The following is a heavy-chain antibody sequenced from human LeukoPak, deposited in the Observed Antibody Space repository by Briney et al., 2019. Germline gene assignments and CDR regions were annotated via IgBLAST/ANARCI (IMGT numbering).Heavy chain of an antibody. J-gene: IGHJ4*02. Sequence: ASVKVSCKASGGTFSSYAISWVRQAPGQGLEWMGGIIPIFGTANYAQKFQGRVTITADESTSTAYMELSSLRSEDTAVHYCAGDSYYYDSSGYSDYWGQGTLVTVSS. CDR2: IIPIFGTA. D-gene: IGHD3-22*01. CDR3: AGDSYYYDSSGYSDY. CDR1: GGTFSSYA. V-gene: IGHV1-69*13.